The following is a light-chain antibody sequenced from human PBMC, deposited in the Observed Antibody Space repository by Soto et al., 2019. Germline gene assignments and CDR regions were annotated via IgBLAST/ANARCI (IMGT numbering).Light chain of an antibody. CDR1: QSVSSSY. CDR2: GAA. J-gene: IGKJ2*01. Sequence: EVVLTQSPGTLSLSPGEIATLYFSASQSVSSSYLAWYQHKPGQAPGLLIYGAANGATGIPDRFSGSGSGTDYTLTISRLEPEDFAIYYCQQYGYFPHTFGQGTKVDIK. CDR3: QQYGYFPHT. V-gene: IGKV3-20*01.